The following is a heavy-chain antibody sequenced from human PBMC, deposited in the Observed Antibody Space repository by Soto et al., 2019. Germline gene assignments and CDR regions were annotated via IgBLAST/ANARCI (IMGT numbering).Heavy chain of an antibody. CDR1: GYTFTRYD. Sequence: GASVKVSCKASGYTFTRYDINWVRQATGQGLEWMGWMNPNSGNTGYAQKFQGRVTMTRNTSISTAYMELSSLRSEDTAVYYCVIEGGGYYAEPFSYWGRRSLVT. CDR2: MNPNSGNT. J-gene: IGHJ4*02. D-gene: IGHD3-22*01. CDR3: VIEGGGYYAEPFSY. V-gene: IGHV1-8*01.